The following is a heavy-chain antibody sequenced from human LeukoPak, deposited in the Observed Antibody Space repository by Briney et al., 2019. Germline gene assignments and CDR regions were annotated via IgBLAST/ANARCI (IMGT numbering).Heavy chain of an antibody. V-gene: IGHV4-59*01. Sequence: PSETLSLTCSVSGASIRDYYWGWIRQPPGKGLECIGHNFYSRVTNYNPSLKSRVTISLDTSKSQVSLKLTSLTAADTALYYCARRQQLADGGHAFDIWGQGTMVTVSS. D-gene: IGHD6-13*01. CDR2: NFYSRVT. J-gene: IGHJ3*02. CDR1: GASIRDYY. CDR3: ARRQQLADGGHAFDI.